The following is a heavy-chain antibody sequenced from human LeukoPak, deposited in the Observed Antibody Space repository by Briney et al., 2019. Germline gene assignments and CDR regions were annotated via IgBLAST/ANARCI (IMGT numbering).Heavy chain of an antibody. CDR1: GGSIFSYY. CDR2: IFYSGST. D-gene: IGHD4-17*01. Sequence: SEALSLTSILPGGSIFSYYWSCGPHPLGGRVECRLYIFYSGSTNCKPSVKSRVAMSIDNSKKQLYLQLSSLTAADTAVYYCAKGRTAVTDPYAFDIWGQGTMVTVSS. J-gene: IGHJ3*02. CDR3: AKGRTAVTDPYAFDI. V-gene: IGHV4-59*01.